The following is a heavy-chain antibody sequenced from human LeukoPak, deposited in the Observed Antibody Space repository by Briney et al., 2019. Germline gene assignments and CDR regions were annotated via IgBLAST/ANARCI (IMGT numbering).Heavy chain of an antibody. Sequence: GGSLRLSCAASGFTFSSYSMNWVRQAPGKGLEWVSSITSSSSYTYHSDSVKGRFTIPRDNAKNSLYLQMNSLRAEDTAVYYCARVGYYDFWSGTNYFDYWGQGTLVTVSS. J-gene: IGHJ4*02. D-gene: IGHD3-3*01. CDR3: ARVGYYDFWSGTNYFDY. V-gene: IGHV3-21*01. CDR1: GFTFSSYS. CDR2: ITSSSSYT.